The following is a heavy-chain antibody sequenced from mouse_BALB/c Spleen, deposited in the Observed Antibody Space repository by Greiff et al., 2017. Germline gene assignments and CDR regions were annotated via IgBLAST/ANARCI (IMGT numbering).Heavy chain of an antibody. CDR3: ARDSTYYRYDVGLYYAMDY. D-gene: IGHD2-14*01. V-gene: IGHV2-6-7*01. CDR2: IWGDGST. Sequence: QVQLKESGPGLVAPSQSLSITCTVSGFSLTGYGVNWVRQPPGKGLEWLGMIWGDGSTDYNSALKSRLSISKDNSKSQVFLKMNSLQTDDTARYYCARDSTYYRYDVGLYYAMDYWGQGTSVTVSS. CDR1: GFSLTGYG. J-gene: IGHJ4*01.